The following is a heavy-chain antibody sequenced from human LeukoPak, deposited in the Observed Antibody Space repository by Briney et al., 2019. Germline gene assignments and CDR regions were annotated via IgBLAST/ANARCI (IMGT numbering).Heavy chain of an antibody. CDR3: ARGTPYGSGSSNWFDP. Sequence: SETLSLTCTVSGGSISSHYWSWIRQPPGKGLEWIGYIYYSGSTNYNPSLKSRVTISVDTSKNQLSLKLSSVTAADTAVYYCARGTPYGSGSSNWFDPWGQGTLVTVSS. V-gene: IGHV4-59*11. D-gene: IGHD3-10*01. J-gene: IGHJ5*02. CDR1: GGSISSHY. CDR2: IYYSGST.